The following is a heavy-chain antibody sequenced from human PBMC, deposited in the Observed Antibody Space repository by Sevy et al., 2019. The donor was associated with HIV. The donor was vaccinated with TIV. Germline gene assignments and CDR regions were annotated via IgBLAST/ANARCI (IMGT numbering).Heavy chain of an antibody. V-gene: IGHV3-30-3*01. CDR1: GFTFSSYA. Sequence: GGSLRLSCAASGFTFSSYAMHWVRQAPGKGLEWVAVISYDGSNKYYADSVKGRLTISRDNSKNTLYLQMNSLRAEDTAVYYCARDLWGRSSGWYFDYWGQGTLVTVSS. CDR3: ARDLWGRSSGWYFDY. CDR2: ISYDGSNK. D-gene: IGHD6-19*01. J-gene: IGHJ4*02.